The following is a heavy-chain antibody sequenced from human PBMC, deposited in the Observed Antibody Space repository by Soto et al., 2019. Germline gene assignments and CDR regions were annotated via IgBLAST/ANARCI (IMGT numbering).Heavy chain of an antibody. Sequence: ASVKVSCKVSGYTLTELSMHWVRQAPGKGLEWIGGFDPEDGETIYAQKFQGRVTMTEDTSTDTAYMELSSLRSEDTAVYYCATPYYYERGDYYYYGMDVWGQGTTVTVSS. V-gene: IGHV1-24*01. J-gene: IGHJ6*02. CDR3: ATPYYYERGDYYYYGMDV. D-gene: IGHD3-10*02. CDR1: GYTLTELS. CDR2: FDPEDGET.